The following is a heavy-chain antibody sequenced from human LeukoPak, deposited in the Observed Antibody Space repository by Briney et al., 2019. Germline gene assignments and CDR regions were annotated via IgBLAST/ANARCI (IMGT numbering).Heavy chain of an antibody. D-gene: IGHD6-19*01. CDR2: INWNGGST. CDR1: GFTFDDYG. CDR3: ARDRVAGKLYYYYYYYYMDV. V-gene: IGHV3-20*04. Sequence: GGSLRLSCAASGFTFDDYGMSWVRQAPGKGLEWVSGINWNGGSTGYADSVKGRFTISRDNAKNSLYLQMNSLRAEDTALYYCARDRVAGKLYYYYYYYYMDVWGKGTTVTVSS. J-gene: IGHJ6*03.